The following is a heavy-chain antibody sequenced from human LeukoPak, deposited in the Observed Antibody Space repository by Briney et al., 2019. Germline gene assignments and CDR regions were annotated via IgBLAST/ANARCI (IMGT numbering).Heavy chain of an antibody. CDR2: ISGSGGST. CDR3: ATTSSAMVLNHFDY. D-gene: IGHD5-18*01. J-gene: IGHJ4*02. Sequence: GGSLRLSCAASGFTFSSYAMSWVRQAPGKGLEWVSAISGSGGSTYYADPVKGRFTISRDNSKNALYLQMNSLRAEDTAVYYCATTSSAMVLNHFDYWGQGTLVTVSS. CDR1: GFTFSSYA. V-gene: IGHV3-23*01.